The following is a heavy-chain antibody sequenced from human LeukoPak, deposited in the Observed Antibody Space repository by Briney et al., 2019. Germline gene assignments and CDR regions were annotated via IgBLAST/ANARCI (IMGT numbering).Heavy chain of an antibody. J-gene: IGHJ4*02. CDR3: AKKRAVGAPTGLDY. CDR2: ISGSSGGST. V-gene: IGHV3-23*01. CDR1: GFTFDDYA. D-gene: IGHD1-26*01. Sequence: GGSLRLSCAASGFTFDDYAMHWVRQAPGKGLEWVSLISGSSGGSTYYADSVKGRFTISRDNSKNTLFLQMSSLRAEDTALYYCAKKRAVGAPTGLDYWGQGTLVTVSS.